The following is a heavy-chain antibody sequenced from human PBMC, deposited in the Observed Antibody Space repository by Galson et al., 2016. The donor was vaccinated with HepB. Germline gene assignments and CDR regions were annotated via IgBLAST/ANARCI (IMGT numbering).Heavy chain of an antibody. D-gene: IGHD2-15*01. V-gene: IGHV3-23*01. CDR1: GFTFSSYA. J-gene: IGHJ4*02. CDR3: AKGFLEYCSGDTCYPLDY. CDR2: ITGGGINT. Sequence: SLRLSCAASGFTFSSYAMSWVRQAPGKGLEWVAVITGGGINTYYADSVKGRFTISRDNSKNTVYLQMNNLRAEDTAVYYCAKGFLEYCSGDTCYPLDYWGQGTLITVSS.